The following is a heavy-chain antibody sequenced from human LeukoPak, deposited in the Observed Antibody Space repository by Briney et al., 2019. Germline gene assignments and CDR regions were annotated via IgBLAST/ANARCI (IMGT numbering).Heavy chain of an antibody. J-gene: IGHJ4*02. D-gene: IGHD3-16*02. V-gene: IGHV3-23*01. CDR2: ISGSGGNT. Sequence: GGSLRLSCAASGFTFSSYAMSWVRQAPGKGLEWVSAISGSGGNTYYADSVKGRFTMSRDNSKNTLYLQMNSLRAEATAVYFCAKTVSGSHSYQGGDYWGQGTLVTVST. CDR3: AKTVSGSHSYQGGDY. CDR1: GFTFSSYA.